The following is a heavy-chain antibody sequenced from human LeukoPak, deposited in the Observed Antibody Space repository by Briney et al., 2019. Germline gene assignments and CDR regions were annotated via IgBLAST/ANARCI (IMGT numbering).Heavy chain of an antibody. J-gene: IGHJ4*02. CDR2: IYQSGSGNS. V-gene: IGHV4-39*01. Sequence: PSETLSLTCSVSSDSIISSSYYWGWIRQPPGKGLEWIGSIYQSGSGNSYYNPSLKSRVTISGDTSKNQFSLRLRSVTAADTAVYYCVSTLRFLPYRRFDYWGQGTLVTVPS. CDR1: SDSIISSSYY. D-gene: IGHD3-3*01. CDR3: VSTLRFLPYRRFDY.